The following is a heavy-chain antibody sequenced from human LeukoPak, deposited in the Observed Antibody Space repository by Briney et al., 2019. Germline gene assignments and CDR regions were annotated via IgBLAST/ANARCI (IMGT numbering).Heavy chain of an antibody. CDR2: IYSSGTT. Sequence: SETLSLTCTVSGGSITSYSWSWLRQPPGKGLEWIGYIYSSGTTNYNPSLTSRVTISVDTSKNHFSLKLSSVTAADTAVYYCARTLVAATDYFDYWGQGALVTVSS. J-gene: IGHJ4*02. CDR3: ARTLVAATDYFDY. CDR1: GGSITSYS. V-gene: IGHV4-59*01. D-gene: IGHD6-19*01.